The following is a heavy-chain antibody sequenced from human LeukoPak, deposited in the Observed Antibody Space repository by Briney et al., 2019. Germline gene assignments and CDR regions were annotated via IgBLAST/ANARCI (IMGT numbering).Heavy chain of an antibody. CDR2: ISAYNGNT. V-gene: IGHV1-18*01. Sequence: ASVKVSCKASGYTFTSYGISWVRQAPGQGLEWMGWISAYNGNTNYAQKLQGRVTMTRDTSISTAYMDLSGLRSDDTAVYYCARNSAYYSSSDYWGQGTLVTVSS. CDR3: ARNSAYYSSSDY. D-gene: IGHD3-22*01. J-gene: IGHJ4*02. CDR1: GYTFTSYG.